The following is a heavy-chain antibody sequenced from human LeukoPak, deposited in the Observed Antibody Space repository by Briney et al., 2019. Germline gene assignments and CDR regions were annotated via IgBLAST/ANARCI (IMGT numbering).Heavy chain of an antibody. CDR1: GFTFSSYA. D-gene: IGHD1-14*01. Sequence: GRSLRLSCAASGFTFSSYAMHWVRQAPGKGLEWVAVISHDGSNKYYADSVKGRFTISRDNSKNTLYLQMNSLRAEDTAVYYCARGTDYFDYWGQGTLVTVSS. CDR2: ISHDGSNK. V-gene: IGHV3-30*01. CDR3: ARGTDYFDY. J-gene: IGHJ4*02.